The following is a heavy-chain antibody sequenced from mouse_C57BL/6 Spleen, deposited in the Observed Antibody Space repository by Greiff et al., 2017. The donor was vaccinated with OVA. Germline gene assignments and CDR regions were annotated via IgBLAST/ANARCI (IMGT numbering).Heavy chain of an antibody. CDR2: INPNNGGT. J-gene: IGHJ4*01. V-gene: IGHV1-22*01. Sequence: VHVKQSGPELVKPGASVKMSCKASGYTFTDYNMHWVKQSHGKSLEWIGYINPNNGGTSYNQKFKGKATLTVNKSSSTAYMELRSLTSEDSAVYYCARDSSGFLYYAMDYWGQGTSVTVSS. CDR1: GYTFTDYN. CDR3: ARDSSGFLYYAMDY. D-gene: IGHD3-2*02.